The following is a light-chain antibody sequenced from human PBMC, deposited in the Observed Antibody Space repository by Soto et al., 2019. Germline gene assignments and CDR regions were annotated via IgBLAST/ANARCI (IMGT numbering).Light chain of an antibody. Sequence: QSALTQRASVSGSPGQSITISCTGTSSDVGGYNFVSWYQQHPDKAPKLMVYEVTKRPSGVSDRFSGSKSGNTASLTISGLQAEDDADYYCSSYTSRDTRVFGTGTKLTVL. CDR3: SSYTSRDTRV. CDR2: EVT. V-gene: IGLV2-14*01. CDR1: SSDVGGYNF. J-gene: IGLJ1*01.